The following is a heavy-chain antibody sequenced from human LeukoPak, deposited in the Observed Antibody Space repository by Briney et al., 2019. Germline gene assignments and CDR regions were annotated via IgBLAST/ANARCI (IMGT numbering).Heavy chain of an antibody. CDR2: IIPIFGIA. CDR1: GGTFSSYA. D-gene: IGHD2/OR15-2a*01. J-gene: IGHJ5*02. CDR3: AREPLSVHDRINWFDP. V-gene: IGHV1-69*04. Sequence: SVKVSCKASGGTFSSYAISWVRQAPGQGLEWMGRIIPIFGIANYAQKFQGRVTITADKSTSTAYMELSSLGSEDTAVYYCAREPLSVHDRINWFDPWGQGTLVTVSS.